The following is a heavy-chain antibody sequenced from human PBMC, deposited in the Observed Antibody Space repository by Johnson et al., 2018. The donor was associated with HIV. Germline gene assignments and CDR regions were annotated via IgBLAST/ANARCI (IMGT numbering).Heavy chain of an antibody. CDR3: AKESETYGGNIGFEHPFDI. V-gene: IGHV3-30*04. Sequence: QMLLVESGGGLVQPGRSLRLSCAASGFTFSSYAMHWVRQAPGKGLAWVAVISSDGSNKNHADSVKGRVTISRDNSKNTLYLQMNSLRAEDTAVYYCAKESETYGGNIGFEHPFDIWGQGTMVTVSS. D-gene: IGHD4-23*01. J-gene: IGHJ3*02. CDR2: ISSDGSNK. CDR1: GFTFSSYA.